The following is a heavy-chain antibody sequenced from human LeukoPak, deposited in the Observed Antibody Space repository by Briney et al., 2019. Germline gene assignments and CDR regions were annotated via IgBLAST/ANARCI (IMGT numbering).Heavy chain of an antibody. CDR3: AKASAMIVVVSKHFDY. Sequence: GGSLRLSCAASGFTFSSYAMSWVRQAPGKGLEWVSAISGSGGSTYYADSVKGRFTISKDKSKNTLYLQMNSLRAEDTAVYYCAKASAMIVVVSKHFDYWGQGTLVTVSS. CDR1: GFTFSSYA. CDR2: ISGSGGST. V-gene: IGHV3-23*01. D-gene: IGHD3-22*01. J-gene: IGHJ4*02.